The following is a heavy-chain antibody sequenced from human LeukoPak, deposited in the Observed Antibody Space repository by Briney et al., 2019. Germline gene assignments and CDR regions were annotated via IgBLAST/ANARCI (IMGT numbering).Heavy chain of an antibody. CDR1: GGSFSGYY. CDR3: ARGRRRYCSGGSCYGGWFDP. CDR2: INHSGST. V-gene: IGHV4-34*01. D-gene: IGHD2-15*01. J-gene: IGHJ5*02. Sequence: SSETLSLTCAVYGGSFSGYYWSWIRQPPGKGLEWIGEINHSGSTNYNPSLKSRVTISADTSKNQFSLKLSSVTAADTAVYYCARGRRRYCSGGSCYGGWFDPWGQGTLVTVSS.